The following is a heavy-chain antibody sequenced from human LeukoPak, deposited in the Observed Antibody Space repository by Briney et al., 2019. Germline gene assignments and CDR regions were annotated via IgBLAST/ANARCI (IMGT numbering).Heavy chain of an antibody. Sequence: GASVKVSFKASGYTFTSYYIHWVRQAPGQGLEWMGIINPSGGSTSYAQRFQGRVTMTRDTSTSTVYMELSSLRSEDTAVYYCARVGRGAYDTPHDYWGQGTLVTVSS. CDR2: INPSGGST. V-gene: IGHV1-46*01. CDR1: GYTFTSYY. CDR3: ARVGRGAYDTPHDY. D-gene: IGHD3-22*01. J-gene: IGHJ4*02.